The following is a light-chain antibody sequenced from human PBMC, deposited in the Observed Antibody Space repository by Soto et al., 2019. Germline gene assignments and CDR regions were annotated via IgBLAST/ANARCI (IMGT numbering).Light chain of an antibody. J-gene: IGKJ3*01. CDR2: GAS. Sequence: IVLTQSPGPLSLSPGERATLSCRASQSVNNNYLAWYQQKPGQPPRRLIYGASSRAIGIPDRFSGGGSGTDFTLTISRLEPEDFAVYYCQQYGSSYTFGPGTKVDIK. V-gene: IGKV3-20*01. CDR3: QQYGSSYT. CDR1: QSVNNNY.